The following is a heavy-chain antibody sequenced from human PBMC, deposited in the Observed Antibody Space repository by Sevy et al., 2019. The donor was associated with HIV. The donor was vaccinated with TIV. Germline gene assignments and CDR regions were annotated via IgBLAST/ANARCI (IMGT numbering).Heavy chain of an antibody. Sequence: GGSLRLSCAASGFTFSGYWMPWARQAPGKGLVWVSLINSDGSSTNYADPVKGRFTISKDNAKNTLYLQMNSLRAEDTAVYYCARSGGYNKYDYWGQGTLVTVSS. D-gene: IGHD2-15*01. V-gene: IGHV3-74*01. CDR2: INSDGSST. J-gene: IGHJ4*02. CDR1: GFTFSGYW. CDR3: ARSGGYNKYDY.